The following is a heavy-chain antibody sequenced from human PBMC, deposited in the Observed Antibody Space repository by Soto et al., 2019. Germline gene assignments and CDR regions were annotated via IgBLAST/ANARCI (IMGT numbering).Heavy chain of an antibody. V-gene: IGHV3-74*01. J-gene: IGHJ4*02. D-gene: IGHD5-12*01. Sequence: EVQLVESWRGLVQPGGSLRLSCAASGFTFSSYWMHWVRQAPGKGLVWVSRINSDGSSTTYADSVKGRFTMSRDNAKNTLYLQMNSLRAEDTAVYYCVRGPTGGYAFSLDDYWGQGTLVTVSS. CDR3: VRGPTGGYAFSLDDY. CDR2: INSDGSST. CDR1: GFTFSSYW.